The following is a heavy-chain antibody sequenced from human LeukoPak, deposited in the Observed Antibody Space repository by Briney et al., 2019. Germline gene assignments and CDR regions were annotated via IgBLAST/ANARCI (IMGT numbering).Heavy chain of an antibody. CDR2: ISSSGSTI. V-gene: IGHV3-48*03. CDR1: GFPFSSYE. D-gene: IGHD3-3*01. J-gene: IGHJ6*03. CDR3: ARGYYDFWSGQDYYYYYMDV. Sequence: GGSLRLSCAASGFPFSSYEMNWVRQAPGKGLEWVSYISSSGSTIYYADSVKGRFTISRDNAKNSLYLQMNSLRAEDTAVYYCARGYYDFWSGQDYYYYYMDVWGKGTTVTVSS.